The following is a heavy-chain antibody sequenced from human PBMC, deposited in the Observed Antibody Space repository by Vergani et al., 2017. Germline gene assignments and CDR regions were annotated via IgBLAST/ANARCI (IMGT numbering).Heavy chain of an antibody. CDR1: GFSLSTRGVG. D-gene: IGHD2-2*01. J-gene: IGHJ4*02. V-gene: IGHV2-5*02. CDR3: ALLNPPALFDY. CDR2: IYWDDDK. Sequence: QITLKESGPTLVKPTQTLTLTCTFSGFSLSTRGVGVGWIRQPPGKALEWLALIYWDDDKRYSPSLKSRLTITKDTSENQVVLTMTNMDPVDTATYYCALLNPPALFDYWGQGTLVTVSS.